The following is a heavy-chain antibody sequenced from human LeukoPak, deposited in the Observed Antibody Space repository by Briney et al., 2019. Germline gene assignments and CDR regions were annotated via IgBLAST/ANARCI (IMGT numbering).Heavy chain of an antibody. Sequence: GGSLRLSCAASGFTVSSNYMSWVRQAPGKGLEWVSVIYSGGSTYYAGSVKGRFTISRDNSKNTLYLQMNSLRAEDTAVYYCARGVGIAVAGTGGFDYWGQGTLVTVSS. D-gene: IGHD6-19*01. CDR1: GFTVSSNY. CDR2: IYSGGST. V-gene: IGHV3-53*01. J-gene: IGHJ4*02. CDR3: ARGVGIAVAGTGGFDY.